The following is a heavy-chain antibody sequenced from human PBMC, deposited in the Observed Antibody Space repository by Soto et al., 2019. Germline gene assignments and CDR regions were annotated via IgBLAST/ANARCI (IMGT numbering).Heavy chain of an antibody. CDR2: ISHSGGTT. V-gene: IGHV3-23*01. CDR3: AKCNGGGWYFDR. Sequence: EVQLLESGGGLVQPGGSLRLSCAASGFTFGNYAMSWVRQTPGKGLEWVSSISHSGGTTYYGDSVKGRFTLFRDNSQNTLYLQMDSLRAEDTAMYFCAKCNGGGWYFDRWGQGTLVTVSS. J-gene: IGHJ4*02. CDR1: GFTFGNYA. D-gene: IGHD2-8*01.